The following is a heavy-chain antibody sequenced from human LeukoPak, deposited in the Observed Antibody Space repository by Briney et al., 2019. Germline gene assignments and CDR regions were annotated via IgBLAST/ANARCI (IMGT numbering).Heavy chain of an antibody. Sequence: SETLSLTCTVSGGSISSYYWSWIRQPPGKGLEWIGYIYYSGSTNYNPSLKSRVTISVDTSKNQFSLKLSSVTAADTAVYYCARGDYGSGPRGYMDVWGKGTTVTVSS. CDR2: IYYSGST. CDR1: GGSISSYY. V-gene: IGHV4-59*01. D-gene: IGHD3-10*01. CDR3: ARGDYGSGPRGYMDV. J-gene: IGHJ6*03.